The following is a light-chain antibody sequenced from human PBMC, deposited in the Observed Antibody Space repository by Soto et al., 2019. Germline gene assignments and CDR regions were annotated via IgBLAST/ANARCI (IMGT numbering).Light chain of an antibody. Sequence: QSVMTQPPSVSAAPGQKVTISCSGSSSNIGGNSVSWYQQLPGTAPKLLIYRNDQRPSGVPDRISGSKSGTSASLAIIGLRSEDEAEYYCASWDDSLSVPIFGGGTKLTVL. CDR2: RND. CDR3: ASWDDSLSVPI. J-gene: IGLJ2*01. V-gene: IGLV1-47*01. CDR1: SSNIGGNS.